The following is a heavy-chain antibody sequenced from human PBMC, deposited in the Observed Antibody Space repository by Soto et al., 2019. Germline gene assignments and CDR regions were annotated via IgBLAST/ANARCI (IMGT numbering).Heavy chain of an antibody. Sequence: SVKLSSKASGFTFTSSALQSVRQARGQRLEWIGWIVVGSGNTNYAQKFQERVTITRDMSTSTAYMELSSLRSEDTAVYYCAAADPHSGSYYYYYGMDVWGQGTTVTVSX. CDR1: GFTFTSSA. D-gene: IGHD1-26*01. CDR3: AAADPHSGSYYYYYGMDV. CDR2: IVVGSGNT. V-gene: IGHV1-58*01. J-gene: IGHJ6*02.